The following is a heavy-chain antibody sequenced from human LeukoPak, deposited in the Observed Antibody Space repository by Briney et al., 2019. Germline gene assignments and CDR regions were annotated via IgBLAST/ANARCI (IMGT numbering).Heavy chain of an antibody. D-gene: IGHD1-26*01. CDR1: GFTLSSYG. V-gene: IGHV3-30*02. CDR3: ANLNSGSYYFDY. CDR2: IRYDGSNK. J-gene: IGHJ4*02. Sequence: GGSLRLSCAASGFTLSSYGMHWVRQAPGKGLEWVAFIRYDGSNKYYADSVKGRFTISRDNSKNTLYLQMNSMRAEDTAVYYCANLNSGSYYFDYWGQGTLVTVSS.